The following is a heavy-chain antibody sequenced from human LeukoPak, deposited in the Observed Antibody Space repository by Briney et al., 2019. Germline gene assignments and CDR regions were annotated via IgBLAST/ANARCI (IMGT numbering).Heavy chain of an antibody. CDR2: ISWNSGSI. J-gene: IGHJ4*02. CDR3: AKDRRYYDSSGSFDY. CDR1: GFTFDDYA. D-gene: IGHD3-22*01. Sequence: GRSLRLSCAASGFTFDDYAKHWVRQVPGKGLEWVSGISWNSGSIGYGDSVKGRFIISRDNAKNSLYLQMNSLRAEDTALYYCAKDRRYYDSSGSFDYWGQGTLVTVSS. V-gene: IGHV3-9*01.